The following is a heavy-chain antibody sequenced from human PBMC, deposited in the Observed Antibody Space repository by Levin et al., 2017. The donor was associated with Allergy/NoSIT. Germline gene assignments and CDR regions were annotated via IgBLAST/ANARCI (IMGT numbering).Heavy chain of an antibody. J-gene: IGHJ4*02. CDR3: SRLCRYYDSSGSYYPDY. D-gene: IGHD3-22*01. CDR2: IYYSGST. Sequence: SETLSLTCTVSGVSINNYYWSWIRQPPGKGLEWIGYIYYSGSTNYNPSLKSRVTISVDTSKNQFSLKLSSVTAADTAVYYCSRLCRYYDSSGSYYPDYWGQGTLVTVSS. CDR1: GVSINNYY. V-gene: IGHV4-59*08.